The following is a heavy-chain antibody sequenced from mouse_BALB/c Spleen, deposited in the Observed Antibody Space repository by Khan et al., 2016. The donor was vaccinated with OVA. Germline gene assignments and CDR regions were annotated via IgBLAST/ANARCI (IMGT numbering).Heavy chain of an antibody. CDR3: ARGRMDY. V-gene: IGHV1-7*01. CDR1: GYTFTSYW. D-gene: IGHD1-1*01. CDR2: INPSSNYT. Sequence: QVQLQQSGAELAKPGASVKMSCKASGYTFTSYWVHWVKQRPGQGLEWIGYINPSSNYTEYTQNFKDKATLTADKSSSTAYMQLSSLTSEDSAVYYCARGRMDYWGQGTTLTGSS. J-gene: IGHJ2*01.